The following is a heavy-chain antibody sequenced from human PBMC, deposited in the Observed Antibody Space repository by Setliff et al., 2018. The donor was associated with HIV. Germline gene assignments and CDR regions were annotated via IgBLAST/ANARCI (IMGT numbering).Heavy chain of an antibody. Sequence: PGESLKISCKGSGYSFTSYWIGWVRQMPGKGLEWMGIIYPGDSDTRYSPSFQGQVTISADKSNSTAYLQWSSLKASDTAMYYCARRGYCSSTSCPDAFDIWGQGTMVTVSS. J-gene: IGHJ3*02. CDR3: ARRGYCSSTSCPDAFDI. V-gene: IGHV5-51*01. CDR2: IYPGDSDT. D-gene: IGHD2-2*01. CDR1: GYSFTSYW.